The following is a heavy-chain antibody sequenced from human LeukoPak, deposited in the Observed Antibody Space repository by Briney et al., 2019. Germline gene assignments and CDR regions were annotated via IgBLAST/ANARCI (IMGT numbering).Heavy chain of an antibody. V-gene: IGHV3-48*03. D-gene: IGHD3-10*01. CDR2: ISSSGSAI. Sequence: PGGSLRLSCAASGFTFSSYEMNWVRQAPGKGLEWVSYISSSGSAIYYADSVKGRFTISRDNAKNSLYLQMNSLRAEDTAVYYCVRSEWFGELLLNYWGQGTLVTVSS. CDR1: GFTFSSYE. J-gene: IGHJ4*02. CDR3: VRSEWFGELLLNY.